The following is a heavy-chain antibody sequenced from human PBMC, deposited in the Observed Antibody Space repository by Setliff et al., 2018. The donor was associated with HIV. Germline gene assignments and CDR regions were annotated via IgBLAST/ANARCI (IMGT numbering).Heavy chain of an antibody. D-gene: IGHD2-15*01. J-gene: IGHJ4*02. CDR2: ISGGTRII. CDR1: GFSLSYYR. CDR3: ARDFCGSSCSSGYGYFDH. Sequence: GGSLRLSCAASGFSLSYYRMNWVRQAPGKGLEWVSYISGGTRIINYADSVKGRFTISRDNAKNSLYLEMNSLRADDTAVYYCARDFCGSSCSSGYGYFDHWGQGTLVTVSS. V-gene: IGHV3-48*01.